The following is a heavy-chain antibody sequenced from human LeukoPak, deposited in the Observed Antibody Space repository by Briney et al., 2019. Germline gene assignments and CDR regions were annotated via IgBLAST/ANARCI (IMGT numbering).Heavy chain of an antibody. Sequence: GGSLRLSCAASGFISSYAMNWVRQAPGKGLEWVSGISGSGGTTYYTDSVRGRFTISRDNSKNTLYLQMNSLRAEDTAVYYCAKGGRGTVTRLDYWGQGTLVTVSS. CDR1: GFISSYA. D-gene: IGHD4-17*01. CDR2: ISGSGGTT. V-gene: IGHV3-23*01. CDR3: AKGGRGTVTRLDY. J-gene: IGHJ4*02.